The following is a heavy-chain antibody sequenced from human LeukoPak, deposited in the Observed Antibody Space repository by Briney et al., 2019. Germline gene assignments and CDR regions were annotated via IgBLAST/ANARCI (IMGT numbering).Heavy chain of an antibody. D-gene: IGHD3-9*01. J-gene: IGHJ6*02. CDR2: IYTSGST. Sequence: SGTLSLTGTVSGGPVSSYYWSWIRQLAGKGLNWFGRIYTSGSTNYNPSLKSRVTMSVDTSKDQFSLKLSSVTAADTAVYYCARDSGHYDILTGYYYYYGMDVWGQETTVTVPS. CDR1: GGPVSSYY. V-gene: IGHV4-4*07. CDR3: ARDSGHYDILTGYYYYYGMDV.